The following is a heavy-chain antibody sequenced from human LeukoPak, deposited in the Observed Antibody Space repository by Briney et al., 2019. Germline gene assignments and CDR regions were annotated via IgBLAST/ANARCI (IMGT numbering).Heavy chain of an antibody. J-gene: IGHJ4*02. D-gene: IGHD6-13*01. CDR1: GGSISSYY. CDR2: IYYSGTT. CDR3: ARLVLVPRSYYFDY. Sequence: SETLSLTCTVSGGSISSYYWSWIRQPPGKGLEWIGYIYYSGTTNYNPSLKSRVTISVDTSKNRFSLKLSSVTAADTAVYYGARLVLVPRSYYFDYWGQGTLVTVSS. V-gene: IGHV4-59*08.